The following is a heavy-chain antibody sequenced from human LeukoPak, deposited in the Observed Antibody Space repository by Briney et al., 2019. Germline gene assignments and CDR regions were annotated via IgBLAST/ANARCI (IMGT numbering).Heavy chain of an antibody. D-gene: IGHD3-10*01. CDR2: INPNSGGT. CDR3: ARRGAMNWELLWY. Sequence: ASVKVSCKASGYSFTDKYMHWVRQAPGQGLEWMGWINPNSGGTNYAQKFQGRVTMTTDTSMSTAYMELSRLTSDDTAVYYCARRGAMNWELLWYWGQGTLVTVSS. CDR1: GYSFTDKY. J-gene: IGHJ4*02. V-gene: IGHV1-2*02.